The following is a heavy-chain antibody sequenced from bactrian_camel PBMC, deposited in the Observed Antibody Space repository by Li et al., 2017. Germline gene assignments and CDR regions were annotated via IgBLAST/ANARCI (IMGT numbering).Heavy chain of an antibody. V-gene: IGHV3S63*01. J-gene: IGHJ4*01. D-gene: IGHD6*01. Sequence: HVQLVESGGGLVQAGGSLRLSCAASGLTFDAARMGWFRQAPGKEREGIAVIYSSNDATYYADSMKGRFSISQNNAKDTVYLQMNSLIPEDTAVYYCAGLSSWAAGLCAVTMEYKYWGLGTQVTVS. CDR1: GLTFDAAR. CDR2: IYSSNDAT. CDR3: AGLSSWAAGLCAVTMEYKY.